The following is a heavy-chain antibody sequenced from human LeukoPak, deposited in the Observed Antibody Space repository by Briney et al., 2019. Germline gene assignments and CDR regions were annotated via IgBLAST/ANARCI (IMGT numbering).Heavy chain of an antibody. Sequence: GGSLRLSCAASGFAFSNYWMSWVRQAPGKGLEWVANIKQDGSETYYVGSVKGRFTISRDNAKNSLYLQMNSLRAEDTALYYCGSTNSFSYWGQGTLVTVSS. V-gene: IGHV3-7*01. D-gene: IGHD2-2*01. CDR3: GSTNSFSY. CDR2: IKQDGSET. J-gene: IGHJ4*02. CDR1: GFAFSNYW.